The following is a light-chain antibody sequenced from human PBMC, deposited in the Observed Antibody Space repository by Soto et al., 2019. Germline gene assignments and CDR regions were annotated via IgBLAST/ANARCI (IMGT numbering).Light chain of an antibody. J-gene: IGKJ4*01. CDR2: AAS. CDR3: QQSYSIPPLT. V-gene: IGKV1-39*01. CDR1: QTISMY. Sequence: EIQMTQAPSSLFASVGDRVTITCRASQTISMYLNGYQQKPGKAPILLISAASSLQTGVPSRFNGSGSGTDFTLTISSLQPEDFATYYCQQSYSIPPLTFGGGTRVEIK.